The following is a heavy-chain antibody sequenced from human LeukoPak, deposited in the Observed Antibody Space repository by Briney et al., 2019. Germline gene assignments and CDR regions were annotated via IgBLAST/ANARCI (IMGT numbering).Heavy chain of an antibody. Sequence: APEKGSCKASGYTFTGYYMHWVRQAPGPGLEWVGIINPSGGSTSYAQKFEGRVTMTRDTSTSTVYMELSSLRSEDTAVYYCARDVGFGDYGMDVWGQGTTVTVSS. V-gene: IGHV1-46*01. CDR1: GYTFTGYY. J-gene: IGHJ6*02. D-gene: IGHD3-10*01. CDR2: INPSGGST. CDR3: ARDVGFGDYGMDV.